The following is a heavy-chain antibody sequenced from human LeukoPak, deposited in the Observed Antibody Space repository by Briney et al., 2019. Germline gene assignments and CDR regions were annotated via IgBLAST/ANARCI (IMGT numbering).Heavy chain of an antibody. CDR2: IYYSGST. Sequence: SETLSLTCTVSGGSISSYYWSWIRQPPGKGLEWIGYIYYSGSTNYNPSLKSRVTISVDTSKNQFSLKLSSVTAADTAVYYCARDRGVSSGYYRFDYWGQGTLVTVSS. CDR1: GGSISSYY. D-gene: IGHD3-22*01. V-gene: IGHV4-59*01. J-gene: IGHJ4*02. CDR3: ARDRGVSSGYYRFDY.